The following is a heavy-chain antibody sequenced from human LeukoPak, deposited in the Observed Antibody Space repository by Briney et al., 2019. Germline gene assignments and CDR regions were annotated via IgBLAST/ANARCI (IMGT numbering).Heavy chain of an antibody. J-gene: IGHJ5*02. CDR3: AAGDIVVVPAAIQAGWFDP. V-gene: IGHV4-39*07. CDR1: GGSISSSSYY. CDR2: IYYSGST. D-gene: IGHD2-2*01. Sequence: KASETLSLTCTVSGGSISSSSYYWGWIRQPPGQGLEWIGSIYYSGSTNYNPSLKSRVTISVDTSKNQFSLKLSSVTAADTAVYYCAAGDIVVVPAAIQAGWFDPWGQGTLVTVSS.